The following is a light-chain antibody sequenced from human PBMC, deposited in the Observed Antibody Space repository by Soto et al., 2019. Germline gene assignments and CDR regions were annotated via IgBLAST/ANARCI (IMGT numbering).Light chain of an antibody. Sequence: QSALTQPRSVSGSPGQSVTISCTGTSGDVGGYNFVSWYQQHPGKVPTLVIFDVSHRPSGVPDRFSGSKSGNTASLNISGLQAEDEADYYCCSYGGSYTWVFGGGTKVTVL. V-gene: IGLV2-11*01. CDR3: CSYGGSYTWV. CDR2: DVS. J-gene: IGLJ2*01. CDR1: SGDVGGYNF.